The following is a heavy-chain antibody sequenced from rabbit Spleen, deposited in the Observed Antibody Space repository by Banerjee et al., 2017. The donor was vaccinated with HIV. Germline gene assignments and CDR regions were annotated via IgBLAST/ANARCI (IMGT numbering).Heavy chain of an antibody. D-gene: IGHD4-1*01. CDR2: ISAVSSGST. V-gene: IGHV1S45*01. CDR1: GFSFSNNYV. CDR3: ARDGYSRGWGIILYYFNL. J-gene: IGHJ4*01. Sequence: QEQLEESGGDLVKPGASLTLTCTASGFSFSNNYVMCWVRQAPGKGLEWIACISAVSSGSTSYASWAKGRFTISKTSSTTVTLQMTSLTAADTAAYFCARDGYSRGWGIILYYFNLWAKAPSSPS.